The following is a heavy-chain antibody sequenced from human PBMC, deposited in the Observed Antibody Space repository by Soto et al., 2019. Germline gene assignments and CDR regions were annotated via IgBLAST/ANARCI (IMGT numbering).Heavy chain of an antibody. CDR1: GCSISSGCYY. V-gene: IGHV4-31*03. CDR3: AGFYDYVWGSYRYRLLRAFDI. D-gene: IGHD3-16*02. Sequence: SETLSLTCTVSGCSISSGCYYWSWIRQHPGKGLEWIGYIYYSGSTYYNPSLKSRVTISVDTSKNQFSLKLSSVTAADTAVYYCAGFYDYVWGSYRYRLLRAFDIWGQGTMVTVSS. J-gene: IGHJ3*02. CDR2: IYYSGST.